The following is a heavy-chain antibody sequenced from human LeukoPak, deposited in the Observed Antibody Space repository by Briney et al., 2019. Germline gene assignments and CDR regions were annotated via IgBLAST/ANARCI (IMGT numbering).Heavy chain of an antibody. V-gene: IGHV3-21*01. CDR1: GFTFSAYT. CDR2: ISSSSIYI. CDR3: ARYYYDSSGYQTFDY. D-gene: IGHD3-22*01. Sequence: GGSLRLSCAASGFTFSAYTMNWVRQAPGKGLEWVSSISSSSIYIYYADSVKGRFTISRDNAKNSLYLQMNSLRAEDTAVYYCARYYYDSSGYQTFDYWGQGTLVTVSS. J-gene: IGHJ4*02.